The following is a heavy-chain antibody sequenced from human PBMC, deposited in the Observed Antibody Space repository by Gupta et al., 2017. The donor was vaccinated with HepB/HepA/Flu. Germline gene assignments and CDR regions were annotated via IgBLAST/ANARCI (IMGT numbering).Heavy chain of an antibody. CDR3: ASGSRYYGMDV. V-gene: IGHV4-34*01. J-gene: IGHJ6*02. Sequence: QVQLQQWGAGLLKPSETLSLTCAVYGGSFSGYYWSWIRQPPGKGLEWIGEINHSGSTNDNPSLKSRVTIAVDTAKNQFSMKMRSVTAADTAVYYVASGSRYYGMDVGGQGTTVTVYS. CDR1: GGSFSGYY. CDR2: INHSGST.